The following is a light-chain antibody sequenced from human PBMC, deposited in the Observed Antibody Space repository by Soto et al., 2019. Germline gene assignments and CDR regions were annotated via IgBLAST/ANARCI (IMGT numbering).Light chain of an antibody. CDR2: EGN. CDR1: ISDVGSSNL. J-gene: IGLJ1*01. CDR3: CSYVGARRYV. Sequence: QSALTQPASVSGSPGQSITISCAGSISDVGSSNLVSWYQQHPGKVPKLIIYEGNRWPSGVSSRFSGSNSGKTASLTISGLQAEDEADYYCCSYVGARRYVFVIATKVTVL. V-gene: IGLV2-23*01.